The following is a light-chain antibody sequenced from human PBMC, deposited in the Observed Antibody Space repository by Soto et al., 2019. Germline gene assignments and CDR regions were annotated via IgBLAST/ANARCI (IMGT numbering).Light chain of an antibody. Sequence: QSALTQPASVSGSPGQSIAISCTGTSSDVGGYNYVSWYQRHPGKAPKLMVYDVSNRPSGVSNRFSGSKSGNTASLTISELQAEDEADYSCSSYTTRTPHVSRPGTKLPVL. CDR2: DVS. J-gene: IGLJ1*01. CDR1: SSDVGGYNY. CDR3: SSYTTRTPHV. V-gene: IGLV2-14*01.